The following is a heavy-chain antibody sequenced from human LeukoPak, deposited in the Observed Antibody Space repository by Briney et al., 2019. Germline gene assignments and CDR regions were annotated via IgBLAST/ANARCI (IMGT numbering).Heavy chain of an antibody. D-gene: IGHD6-19*01. CDR1: GFVFRSYA. J-gene: IGHJ3*02. V-gene: IGHV4-4*02. CDR3: AREEAVAGRGGNAFDI. Sequence: GSLRLSCAASGFVFRSYAMHWVRQPPGKGLEWIGEIYHSGSTNYNPSLKSRVTISVDKSKNQFSLKLSSVTAADTAVYYCAREEAVAGRGGNAFDIWGQGTMVTVSS. CDR2: IYHSGST.